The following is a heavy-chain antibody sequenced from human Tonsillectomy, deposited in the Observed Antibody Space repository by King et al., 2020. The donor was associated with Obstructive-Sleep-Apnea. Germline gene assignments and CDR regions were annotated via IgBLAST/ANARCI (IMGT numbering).Heavy chain of an antibody. V-gene: IGHV4-31*03. CDR2: IYYSGST. J-gene: IGHJ4*02. Sequence: VQLQESGPGLVKPSQILSLTCTVSGGSVSSGDYYWSWIRQHPGKGLEWIGYIYYSGSTFYNPSLKSRLTISIDTSKNQFSLKLRSVTAADTAVYYCARLISVTTWVPDYWGQGTLVTVSS. D-gene: IGHD4-17*01. CDR1: GGSVSSGDYY. CDR3: ARLISVTTWVPDY.